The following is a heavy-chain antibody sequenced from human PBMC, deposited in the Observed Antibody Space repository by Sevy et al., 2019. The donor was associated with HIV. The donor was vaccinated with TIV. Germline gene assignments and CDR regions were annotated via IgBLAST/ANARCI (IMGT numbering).Heavy chain of an antibody. Sequence: GGSLRLSCAASGFTFSSYSMNWVRQAPGKGLEWVSSISSSSSYIYYADSVKGRFTISRDNAKNPLYLQMNSLRAEDTAVYYCAKLRLGELSSDAFDIWGQGTMVTVSS. CDR3: AKLRLGELSSDAFDI. J-gene: IGHJ3*02. D-gene: IGHD3-16*02. CDR2: ISSSSSYI. CDR1: GFTFSSYS. V-gene: IGHV3-21*01.